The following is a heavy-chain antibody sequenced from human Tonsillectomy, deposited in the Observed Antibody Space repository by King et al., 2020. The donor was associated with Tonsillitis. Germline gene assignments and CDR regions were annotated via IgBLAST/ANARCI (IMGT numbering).Heavy chain of an antibody. CDR2: IYHSGNT. CDR3: GRYEGGVFGP. J-gene: IGHJ5*02. CDR1: GASISGDPYY. D-gene: IGHD2-15*01. Sequence: VQLQESGPRLVKPSQTLSLTCTVSGASISGDPYYWSWIRQHPGKGLEWIGYIYHSGNTFYNPSLKSRLTISLDTSENQFSLKLTSLTAADTAVYYCGRYEGGVFGPWGQGTLVTVSS. V-gene: IGHV4-31*03.